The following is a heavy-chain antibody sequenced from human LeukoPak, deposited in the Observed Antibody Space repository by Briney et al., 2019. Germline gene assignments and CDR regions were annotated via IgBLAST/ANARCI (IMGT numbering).Heavy chain of an antibody. Sequence: SVKVSCKASGFTFSNSAIQWVRQARGQRLEWIGWIGVAGGNTNYAQTLQGRITITRDMSTSTAYMELTSLRSDDTAVYYCARGQLDFDYWGQGTLVTVSS. J-gene: IGHJ4*02. V-gene: IGHV1-58*02. CDR1: GFTFSNSA. D-gene: IGHD2-2*01. CDR2: IGVAGGNT. CDR3: ARGQLDFDY.